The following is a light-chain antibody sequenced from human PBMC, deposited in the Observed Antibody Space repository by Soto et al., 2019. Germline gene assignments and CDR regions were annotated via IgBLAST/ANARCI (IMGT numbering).Light chain of an antibody. CDR1: QSVSSN. V-gene: IGKV3-15*01. J-gene: IGKJ1*01. Sequence: EIVMTQSPATLSVSPGERATLSCRASQSVSSNLAWYQQKPGQAPRLLLYCASTRTTGSPARFSGSWSGTAVTLTISSLQSEDFAVYYCQQYNNWSPETFGQGTKVEIK. CDR3: QQYNNWSPET. CDR2: CAS.